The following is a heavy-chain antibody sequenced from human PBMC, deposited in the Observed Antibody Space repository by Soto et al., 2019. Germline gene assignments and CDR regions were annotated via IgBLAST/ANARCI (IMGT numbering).Heavy chain of an antibody. D-gene: IGHD2-21*01. CDR3: AKSLMNAKEV. J-gene: IGHJ6*02. CDR1: GFNFRSYG. V-gene: IGHV3-23*01. Sequence: EVQLLESGGGLVQPGGSLRLSCTASGFNFRSYGMSWVRQAPGKGLEWVSGITASGGNTYYTDSVKGRFTISRDNSKNTLYLQMSGLRVEDTAVFHCAKSLMNAKEVWGRGTTVTVSS. CDR2: ITASGGNT.